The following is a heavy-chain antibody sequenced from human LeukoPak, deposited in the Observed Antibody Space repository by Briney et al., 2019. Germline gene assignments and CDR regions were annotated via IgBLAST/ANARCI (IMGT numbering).Heavy chain of an antibody. D-gene: IGHD2/OR15-2a*01. CDR2: IDPKSGGT. J-gene: IGHJ4*02. V-gene: IGHV1-2*06. CDR1: GYTFTSYG. CDR3: ARDSRVSGDY. Sequence: ASVKVSRKASGYTFTSYGISWVRQAPGQGLEWMGRIDPKSGGTKYAQRFQGRVTTTSDTSINTAYMELSRLTSDDTAVYYCARDSRVSGDYWGQGTLVTVSS.